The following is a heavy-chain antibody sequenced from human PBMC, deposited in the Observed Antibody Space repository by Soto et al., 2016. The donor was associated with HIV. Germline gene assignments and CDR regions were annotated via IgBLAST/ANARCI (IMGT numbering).Heavy chain of an antibody. CDR3: ARGTAVTGCRGGSLGNY. Sequence: QVQLVQSGTEVKRPGASVKVSCKASGYTFTGFSMHWVRQAPGQGLEWMGWINAKSGDTKYAQKFEGRVTMTRDTPISIAYMELRRLRSDDTAVYYCARGTAVTGCRGGSLGNYWGQGSLVSVSS. D-gene: IGHD6-19*01. CDR1: GYTFTGFS. V-gene: IGHV1-2*02. J-gene: IGHJ4*02. CDR2: INAKSGDT.